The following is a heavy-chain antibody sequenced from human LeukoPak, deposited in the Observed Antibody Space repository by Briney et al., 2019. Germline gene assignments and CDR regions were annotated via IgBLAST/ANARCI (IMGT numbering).Heavy chain of an antibody. CDR3: ARGIEDRITIFGY. CDR2: INADEDRA. V-gene: IGHV3-74*01. J-gene: IGHJ4*02. Sequence: GGSLRLSCAASGFTFSSYWMHWVRQAPGKGLVWVSHINADEDRAAYADSVKGRFTISRDNAKNSLYLQMNSLRAEDTAVYYCARGIEDRITIFGYWGQGTLVTVSS. CDR1: GFTFSSYW. D-gene: IGHD3-3*01.